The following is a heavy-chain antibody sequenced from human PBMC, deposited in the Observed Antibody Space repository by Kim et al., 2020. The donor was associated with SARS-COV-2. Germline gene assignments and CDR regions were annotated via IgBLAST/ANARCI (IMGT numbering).Heavy chain of an antibody. CDR3: ACAKAPTVVTRWVDS. CDR1: GGSISGGGYY. CDR2: IYYSGST. J-gene: IGHJ5*01. D-gene: IGHD4-17*01. Sequence: SETLSLTCTVSGGSISGGGYYWSWIRQHPGKGLEWIMYIYYSGSTYYNPSRQSRVTISVYTSKNQFSLKLSSVTAAATAEYSCACAKAPTVVTRWVDSWGQGTLVTVSS. V-gene: IGHV4-31*03.